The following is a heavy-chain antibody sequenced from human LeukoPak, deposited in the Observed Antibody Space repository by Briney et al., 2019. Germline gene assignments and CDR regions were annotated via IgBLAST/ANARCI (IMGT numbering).Heavy chain of an antibody. V-gene: IGHV4-39*07. CDR1: GGSISSSSYY. CDR2: IFYSGSA. D-gene: IGHD2-15*01. CDR3: ARERCGSGSCYSGV. Sequence: SETLSLTCTVSGGSISSSSYYWGWIRQPPGKGLEWIGSIFYSGSAYYNPSLKSRAIISVDTSKNQFSLRLSSVTAADTAVYYCARERCGSGSCYSGVWGQGILVTVSS. J-gene: IGHJ4*02.